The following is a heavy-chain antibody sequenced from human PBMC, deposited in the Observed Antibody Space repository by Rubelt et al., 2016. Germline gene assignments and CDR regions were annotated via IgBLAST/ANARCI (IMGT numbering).Heavy chain of an antibody. V-gene: IGHV3-23*04. CDR2: ISGSGGST. CDR1: GFTFSSYS. D-gene: IGHD3-22*01. CDR3: AKVTEGYYDRRTDAAFDI. Sequence: EVQLVESGGGLVKPGGSLRLSCAASGFTFSSYSMNWVRQAPGKGLEWVSAISGSGGSTYYADSVKGRFTISRDNSKNTLYLQMNSLRAEETAVDYGAKVTEGYYDRRTDAAFDIWGQGTMGTVSS. J-gene: IGHJ3*02.